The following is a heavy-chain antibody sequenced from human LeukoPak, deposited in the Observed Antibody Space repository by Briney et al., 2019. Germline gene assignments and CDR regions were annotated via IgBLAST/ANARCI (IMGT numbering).Heavy chain of an antibody. CDR3: VKDRNGYYDILTGYYTTDY. CDR2: IWYDGSNK. CDR1: GFTFSSYG. J-gene: IGHJ4*02. D-gene: IGHD3-9*01. V-gene: IGHV3-33*03. Sequence: PGRSLRLSCAASGFTFSSYGMHWVRQAPGKGLEWVAVIWYDGSNKYYADSVKGRFTISRDKSNNTLYLQMNSLRAEDTAVYYCVKDRNGYYDILTGYYTTDYWGQGTLVTVSS.